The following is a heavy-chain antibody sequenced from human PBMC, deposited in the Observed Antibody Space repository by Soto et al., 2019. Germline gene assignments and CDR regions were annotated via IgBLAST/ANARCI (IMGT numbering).Heavy chain of an antibody. V-gene: IGHV3-23*01. J-gene: IGHJ4*02. D-gene: IGHD1-26*01. CDR1: GFTFSSYA. Sequence: GGSLRLSCAASGFTFSSYAMTWVRQAPGKGLEWVSGISGGGGSIYHADSVKGRFTISSDNSKNTLYLQMNSLRAEDTAVYYCARGDYSGSDVYFDYWGQGNLVTVSS. CDR3: ARGDYSGSDVYFDY. CDR2: ISGGGGSI.